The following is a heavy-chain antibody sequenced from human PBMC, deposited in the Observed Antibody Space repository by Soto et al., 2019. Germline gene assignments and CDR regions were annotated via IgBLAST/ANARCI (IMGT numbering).Heavy chain of an antibody. D-gene: IGHD3-10*01. CDR2: INPSDGST. Sequence: QVQLVQSGAEVKKPGASVKVSCKASGYTFSSYYMHWVRQAPGQGLEWMGIINPSDGSTTYAQKFTGRVXXTXDXCTSTVYVELSSLRSEDAAMYYCARGGWEVLRFEDYWGQGTLVTVSS. J-gene: IGHJ4*02. CDR3: ARGGWEVLRFEDY. V-gene: IGHV1-46*01. CDR1: GYTFSSYY.